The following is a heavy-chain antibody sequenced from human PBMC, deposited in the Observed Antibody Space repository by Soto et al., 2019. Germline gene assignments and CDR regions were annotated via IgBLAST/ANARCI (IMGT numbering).Heavy chain of an antibody. D-gene: IGHD3-16*02. J-gene: IGHJ6*02. V-gene: IGHV3-53*01. Sequence: GGSLRLSCAASGFTVSSNYMSWVRQAPGKGLEWVSVIYSGGSTYYADSVKGRFTISRDNSKNTLYLQMNSLRAEDTAVYYCARAMITFGGVIAIPLRFDSYYYYGMDVWGQGTTVTVSS. CDR2: IYSGGST. CDR1: GFTVSSNY. CDR3: ARAMITFGGVIAIPLRFDSYYYYGMDV.